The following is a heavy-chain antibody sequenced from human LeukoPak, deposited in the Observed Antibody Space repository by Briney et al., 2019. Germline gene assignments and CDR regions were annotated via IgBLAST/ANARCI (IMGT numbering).Heavy chain of an antibody. D-gene: IGHD6-13*01. CDR3: AKVGSGAAAGTDLINY. CDR2: ISYDGSNK. J-gene: IGHJ4*02. CDR1: GFTFSSYG. Sequence: PGGSLRLSCAASGFTFSSYGMHWVHQAPGKGLEWVAVISYDGSNKYYADSVKGRFTISRDNSKNALYLQMNSLRAEDTAVYYCAKVGSGAAAGTDLINYWGQGTLVTVSS. V-gene: IGHV3-30*18.